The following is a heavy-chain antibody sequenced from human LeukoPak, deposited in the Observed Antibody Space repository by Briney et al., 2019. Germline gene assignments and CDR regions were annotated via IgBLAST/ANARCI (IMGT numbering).Heavy chain of an antibody. D-gene: IGHD1-26*01. V-gene: IGHV1-18*01. Sequence: ASVKVSCEASGYTFTSYGISWVRQAPGQGLEWMGWISAYNGNTNYAQKLQGRVTMTTDTSTSTAYMELRSLRSDDTAVYYCARDVSGSDHPNSARGSWNWFDPWGQGTLVTVSS. CDR1: GYTFTSYG. CDR2: ISAYNGNT. J-gene: IGHJ5*02. CDR3: ARDVSGSDHPNSARGSWNWFDP.